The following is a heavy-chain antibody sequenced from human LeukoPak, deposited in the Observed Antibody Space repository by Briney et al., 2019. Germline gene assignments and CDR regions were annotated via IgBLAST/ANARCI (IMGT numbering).Heavy chain of an antibody. CDR1: GGSFSGYY. V-gene: IGHV4-34*01. CDR2: INHSGST. D-gene: IGHD2-2*01. Sequence: SETLSLTCAVYGGSFSGYYWSWIRQPPGKGLEWIGEINHSGSTNYNPSLKSRVTISVDTSKNQFSLKLSSVTAADTAVYYCARGQGYCSSTSCSGAYFDYWGQGTLVTVSS. J-gene: IGHJ4*02. CDR3: ARGQGYCSSTSCSGAYFDY.